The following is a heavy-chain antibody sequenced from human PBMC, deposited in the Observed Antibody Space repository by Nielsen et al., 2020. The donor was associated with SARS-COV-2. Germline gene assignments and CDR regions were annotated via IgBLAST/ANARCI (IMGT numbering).Heavy chain of an antibody. J-gene: IGHJ1*01. CDR1: GFTFSNPW. CDR3: TTGGITMVRGVMQY. Sequence: GESLKISCAASGFTFSNPWMNWVRQAPGKGLEWVGRIQSKVDGGTTDYAGPVKGRFTISRDDSKNTLYLQMNSLKTEDTAVYYCTTGGITMVRGVMQYWGQGTLVTVSP. D-gene: IGHD3-10*01. CDR2: IQSKVDGGTT. V-gene: IGHV3-15*01.